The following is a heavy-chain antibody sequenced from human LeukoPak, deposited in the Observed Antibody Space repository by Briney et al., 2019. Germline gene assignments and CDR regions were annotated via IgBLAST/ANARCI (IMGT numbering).Heavy chain of an antibody. J-gene: IGHJ5*02. V-gene: IGHV3-23*01. Sequence: GGSLRLSCAASGFTFSRYAMRWVRQAPGKGLEWVSAISGSGGSTYYADSVKGRFTISRDKSKNTLYLQMKSLRAEDTAVYYCAKDSGWYSSGYNGFDPWGGGTMVSVSS. D-gene: IGHD3-22*01. CDR1: GFTFSRYA. CDR2: ISGSGGST. CDR3: AKDSGWYSSGYNGFDP.